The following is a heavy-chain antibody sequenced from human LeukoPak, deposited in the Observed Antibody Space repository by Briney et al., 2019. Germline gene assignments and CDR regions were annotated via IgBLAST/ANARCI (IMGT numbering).Heavy chain of an antibody. CDR3: ATVIASGPFDY. J-gene: IGHJ4*02. CDR2: ISSSSSYI. D-gene: IGHD6-13*01. V-gene: IGHV3-21*01. Sequence: GGSLRLSCAASGFTFSSYSMNWVRQAPGKGLEWVSSISSSSSYIYYADSVKGRFTISRDNAKNSLYLQMNSLRTEDTAVYYCATVIASGPFDYWGQGTLVTVSS. CDR1: GFTFSSYS.